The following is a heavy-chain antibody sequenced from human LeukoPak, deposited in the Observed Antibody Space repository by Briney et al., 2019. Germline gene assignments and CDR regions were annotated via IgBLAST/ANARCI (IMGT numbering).Heavy chain of an antibody. Sequence: GGSLRLSCAASGFTFSSYAMSWVRQAPGKGLEWVSAISGSGDSTYYADSVKGRFTISRDNSKNTLYLQMNSLRAEGTAVYYCANGGNYYDSSGYRTGYAFDIWGQGTMVTVSS. CDR2: ISGSGDST. D-gene: IGHD3-22*01. J-gene: IGHJ3*02. CDR1: GFTFSSYA. V-gene: IGHV3-23*01. CDR3: ANGGNYYDSSGYRTGYAFDI.